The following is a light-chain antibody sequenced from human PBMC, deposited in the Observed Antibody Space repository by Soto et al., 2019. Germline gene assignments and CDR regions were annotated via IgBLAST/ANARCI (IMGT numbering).Light chain of an antibody. CDR1: QGLNRN. Sequence: ETVLAQTPATLSGSPGEKATLSCTTSQGLNRNLAWYQQKLGQAPRVLIYGASTRAAGIPARFSGSGSGTEFILTFGSLPSEDFAVSYCQQRTNWPWTFGQGTKVDIK. CDR3: QQRTNWPWT. V-gene: IGKV3-15*01. CDR2: GAS. J-gene: IGKJ1*01.